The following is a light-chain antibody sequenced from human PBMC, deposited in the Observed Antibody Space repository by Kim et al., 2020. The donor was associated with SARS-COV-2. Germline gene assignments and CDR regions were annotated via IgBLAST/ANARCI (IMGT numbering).Light chain of an antibody. CDR2: YDS. CDR3: QVWDSDSHVL. V-gene: IGLV3-21*04. CDR1: NIGTKS. J-gene: IGLJ2*01. Sequence: SYELTQPPSVSVAPGKTARITCVGNNIGTKSVHWYQQKPGQAPFVVIYYDSDRPSGIPERFSGSNSGNTATLSISGVEAGDEADYYCQVWDSDSHVLFGGGTQLTVL.